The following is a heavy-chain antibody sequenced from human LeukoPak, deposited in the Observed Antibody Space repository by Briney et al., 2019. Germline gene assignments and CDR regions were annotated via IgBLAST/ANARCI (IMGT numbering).Heavy chain of an antibody. V-gene: IGHV3-30*18. CDR1: GFNFSAYG. D-gene: IGHD3-22*01. Sequence: PGKSLRLSCTASGFNFSAYGMHWVRQAPGKGLDWVADISFHGANEYYADSVKGRFTISRDNSNNTLYLQMNSVRAEDTAVYYCAKGRRGSSYVHYFDTWGQGTLVTVSS. CDR2: ISFHGANE. J-gene: IGHJ1*01. CDR3: AKGRRGSSYVHYFDT.